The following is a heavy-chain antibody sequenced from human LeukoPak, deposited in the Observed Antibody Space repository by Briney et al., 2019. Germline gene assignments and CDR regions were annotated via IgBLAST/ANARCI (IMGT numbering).Heavy chain of an antibody. V-gene: IGHV4-34*01. D-gene: IGHD3-10*01. CDR3: ARERRRYYGSGSYYPLGGMDV. CDR2: INHSGST. J-gene: IGHJ6*04. Sequence: ETLSLTCAVYGGSFSGYYWSWIRQPPGKGLEWVGEINHSGSTNYNPSLKRRVTISVDTSKNQFSLKLSSVPAADTAVYYCARERRRYYGSGSYYPLGGMDVWGKGTTVTVSS. CDR1: GGSFSGYY.